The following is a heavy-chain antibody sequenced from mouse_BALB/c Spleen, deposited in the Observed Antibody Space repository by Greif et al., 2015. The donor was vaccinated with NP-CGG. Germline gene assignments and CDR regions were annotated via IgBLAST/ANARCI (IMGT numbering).Heavy chain of an antibody. V-gene: IGHV1S81*02. CDR3: TRSGYYFWFAY. J-gene: IGHJ3*01. Sequence: QVQLQQSGAELVKPGASVKLSCKASGYTFTSYYMYWVKQRPGQGLEWIGEINPSNGGTNFNEKLKSKATLTVDKSSSTAYMQLSSLTSEDSAVYYCTRSGYYFWFAYWGQGTLVTVSA. D-gene: IGHD2-3*01. CDR2: INPSNGGT. CDR1: GYTFTSYY.